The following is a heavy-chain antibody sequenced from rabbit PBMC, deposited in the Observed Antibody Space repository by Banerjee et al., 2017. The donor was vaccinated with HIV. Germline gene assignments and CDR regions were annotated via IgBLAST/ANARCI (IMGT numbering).Heavy chain of an antibody. CDR2: IHGGSKNNI. J-gene: IGHJ4*01. CDR3: VRGASSSGYYNL. CDR1: GFSFIAGYY. D-gene: IGHD1-1*01. V-gene: IGHV1S40*01. Sequence: QSLEESGGGLVQPEGSLALTCKASGFSFIAGYYMCWVRQAPGKGLEWIACIHGGSKNNIYYASWVKSRFTISKTSSTTVTLQMTSLTVADTATYFCVRGASSSGYYNLWGPGTLVTVS.